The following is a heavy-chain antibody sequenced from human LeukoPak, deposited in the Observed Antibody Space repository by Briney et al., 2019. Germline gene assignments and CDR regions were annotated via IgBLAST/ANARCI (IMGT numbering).Heavy chain of an antibody. CDR1: GFTFDDYA. V-gene: IGHV3-43*02. Sequence: GGSLRLSCAASGFTFDDYAMHWVRQAPGKGLEWVFLISGDGGSTFYADSVKGRFTISRDNSKNSQYLQMNSLRTEDTALYYCALGSGGYWGQGTLVTVSS. J-gene: IGHJ4*02. CDR3: ALGSGGY. CDR2: ISGDGGST. D-gene: IGHD3-10*01.